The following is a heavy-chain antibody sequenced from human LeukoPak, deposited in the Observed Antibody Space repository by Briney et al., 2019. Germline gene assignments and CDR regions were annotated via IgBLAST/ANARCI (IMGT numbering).Heavy chain of an antibody. CDR2: ISSSSSTI. V-gene: IGHV3-48*04. J-gene: IGHJ3*02. Sequence: GGSLRLSCAASGFTFSSYSMNWVRQAPGKGLEWVSYISSSSSTIYYADSVKGRFTISRDNAKNSLYLQMNSLRAEDTAVYYCARGYSSGWLREVFDAFDIWGQGTMVTVSS. CDR3: ARGYSSGWLREVFDAFDI. D-gene: IGHD6-19*01. CDR1: GFTFSSYS.